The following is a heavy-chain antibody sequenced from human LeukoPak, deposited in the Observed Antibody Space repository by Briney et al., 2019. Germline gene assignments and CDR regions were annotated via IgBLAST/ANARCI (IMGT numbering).Heavy chain of an antibody. J-gene: IGHJ6*03. CDR2: INHSGST. D-gene: IGHD3-16*01. Sequence: PSETLSLTCAVYGGSFSGYYWSWIRQPPGKGLEWIGEINHSGSTNYNPSLKSRVTISVDTAKNQFSLKLSSVTAADTAVYYCARASKDGVFGPGGIFGYYYMDVWGKGTTVTVSS. CDR3: ARASKDGVFGPGGIFGYYYMDV. V-gene: IGHV4-34*01. CDR1: GGSFSGYY.